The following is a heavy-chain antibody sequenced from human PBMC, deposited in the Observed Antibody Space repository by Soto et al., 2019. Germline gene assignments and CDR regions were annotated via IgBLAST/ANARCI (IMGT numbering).Heavy chain of an antibody. D-gene: IGHD2-21*02. Sequence: GGSLRLSCAASGFIFSNYVMHWVRQAPGKGLEWVAVISYDGNSKHYADSVKGRFTISRDNSKSTLYVQMNSLRAEDTAVYYCARSYCGDDCALEHWGQGTLVTSPQ. V-gene: IGHV3-30-3*01. J-gene: IGHJ4*02. CDR3: ARSYCGDDCALEH. CDR1: GFIFSNYV. CDR2: ISYDGNSK.